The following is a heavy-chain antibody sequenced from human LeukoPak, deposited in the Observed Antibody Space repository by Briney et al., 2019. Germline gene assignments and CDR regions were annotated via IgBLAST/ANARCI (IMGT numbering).Heavy chain of an antibody. CDR3: ARSLYYDFWSGYFDY. Sequence: PSETLSLTCTVSGGSISSYYWSWIRQPAGKGLEWIGRIYASGSTNYNPSLKSRVTMSVDTSKNQFSLKLSSVTAADTAVYYCARSLYYDFWSGYFDYWGQGTLVTVSS. CDR1: GGSISSYY. J-gene: IGHJ4*02. CDR2: IYASGST. D-gene: IGHD3-3*01. V-gene: IGHV4-4*07.